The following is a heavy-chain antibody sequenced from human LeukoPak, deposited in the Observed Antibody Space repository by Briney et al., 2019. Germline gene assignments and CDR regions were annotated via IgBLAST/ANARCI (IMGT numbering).Heavy chain of an antibody. CDR1: GFTVSSNY. CDR2: IYSGGST. Sequence: GGSLRLSCAASGFTVSSNYMSWVRQAPGKGLEWVSVIYSGGSTYYADSVKGRFTISRDNSKNTLYLQMNSLRAEDTAVYYCAKDPLGNYYYYMDVWGKGTTVTVSS. V-gene: IGHV3-53*01. CDR3: AKDPLGNYYYYMDV. J-gene: IGHJ6*03.